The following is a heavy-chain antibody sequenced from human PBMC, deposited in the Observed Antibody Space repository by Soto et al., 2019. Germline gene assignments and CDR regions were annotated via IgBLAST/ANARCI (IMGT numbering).Heavy chain of an antibody. CDR3: ARGVVSSWVDSYYGMDV. Sequence: EAQLVESGGGLVKPGGSLRLSCAPSGFNFSIYSMNWVRQAPGKGLEWVASISSRTGYINYADSVKGRATISRDNSKNSLFLQLISLRAEDTARYYCARGVVSSWVDSYYGMDVWGPGTTVTVSS. CDR2: ISSRTGYI. D-gene: IGHD2-15*01. J-gene: IGHJ6*02. CDR1: GFNFSIYS. V-gene: IGHV3-21*06.